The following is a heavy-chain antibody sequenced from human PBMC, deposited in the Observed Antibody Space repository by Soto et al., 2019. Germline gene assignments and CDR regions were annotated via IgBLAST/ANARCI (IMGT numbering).Heavy chain of an antibody. CDR1: GFTFSSYS. CDR2: ISSSSSTI. Sequence: GGSLRLSCAASGFTFSSYSMNWVRQAPGKGLEWVSYISSSSSTIYYADSVKGRFTISRDNAKNSLYLQMNSLRDEDTAVYYCARDLVIYKAAAGQRSGYYYYYGMDVWGQGTTVTVSS. J-gene: IGHJ6*02. D-gene: IGHD6-13*01. CDR3: ARDLVIYKAAAGQRSGYYYYYGMDV. V-gene: IGHV3-48*02.